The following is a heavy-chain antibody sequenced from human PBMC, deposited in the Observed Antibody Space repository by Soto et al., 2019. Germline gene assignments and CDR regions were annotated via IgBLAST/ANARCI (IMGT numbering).Heavy chain of an antibody. D-gene: IGHD6-13*01. J-gene: IGHJ4*02. CDR3: ARHLVMSGTRGFDN. CDR2: TRNSGGA. CDR1: SGSIFSSNW. V-gene: IGHV4-4*02. Sequence: QVQLQESGPGLVKPSGTLSLTCAVSSGSIFSSNWWRWVRQPPGKGLEWIGETRNSGGANYNPSRQSRVTITVDRSKNHFFLELRSVTAADTAVCYCARHLVMSGTRGFDNWGLGALVTVSS.